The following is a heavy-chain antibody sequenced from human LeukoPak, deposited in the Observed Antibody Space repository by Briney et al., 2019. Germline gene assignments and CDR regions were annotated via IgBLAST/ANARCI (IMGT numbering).Heavy chain of an antibody. D-gene: IGHD3-22*01. CDR2: ISWNSGSI. Sequence: GGSLRLSCAASGFTFDDYAMHWVRQAPGKGLEWVSGISWNSGSIGYADSVKGRFTISRDNAKNSLYLQMNSLRAEDTALYYCAKALKGSGYYFTEGFDYWGQGTLVTVSS. CDR3: AKALKGSGYYFTEGFDY. CDR1: GFTFDDYA. J-gene: IGHJ4*02. V-gene: IGHV3-9*01.